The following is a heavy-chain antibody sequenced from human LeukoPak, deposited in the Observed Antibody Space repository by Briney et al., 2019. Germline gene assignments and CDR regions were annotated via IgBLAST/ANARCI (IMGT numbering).Heavy chain of an antibody. CDR1: GGSISSYY. V-gene: IGHV4-59*01. CDR2: IYYSGSS. J-gene: IGHJ4*02. D-gene: IGHD6-19*01. CDR3: ARSGGWTMVYSY. Sequence: PSETLSLTCTVSGGSISSYYWSWIRQPPGKGLEWIGYIYYSGSSNYNPSLKSRDTISVDTSKNQFSLKLSSVTAADTAVYYCARSGGWTMVYSYWGQGTLVTVSS.